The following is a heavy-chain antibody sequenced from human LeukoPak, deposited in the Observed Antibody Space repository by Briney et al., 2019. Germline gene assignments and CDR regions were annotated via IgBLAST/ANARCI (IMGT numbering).Heavy chain of an antibody. J-gene: IGHJ4*02. D-gene: IGHD3-22*01. CDR2: ISSSSSYI. CDR1: GSTFSSYS. Sequence: GGSLRLSCAGSGSTFSSYSMNWVRQAPGKGLEWVSSISSSSSYIYYADSVKGRFTISRDKSKNTLYLQMNSLRAEDTAVYYCVKDDYYDRSGYLYYFDYWGQGTLVTVSS. CDR3: VKDDYYDRSGYLYYFDY. V-gene: IGHV3-21*04.